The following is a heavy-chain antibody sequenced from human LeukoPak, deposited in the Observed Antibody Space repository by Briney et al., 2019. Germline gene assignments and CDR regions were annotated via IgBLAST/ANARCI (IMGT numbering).Heavy chain of an antibody. Sequence: ISSSCSTIYYADSVKGRFTISRDNAKNSLYLQMNSLRAEDTAVYYCARDYYDSSGYYYFDYWGQGTLVTVSS. CDR2: ISSSCSTI. CDR3: ARDYYDSSGYYYFDY. V-gene: IGHV3-11*01. J-gene: IGHJ4*02. D-gene: IGHD3-22*01.